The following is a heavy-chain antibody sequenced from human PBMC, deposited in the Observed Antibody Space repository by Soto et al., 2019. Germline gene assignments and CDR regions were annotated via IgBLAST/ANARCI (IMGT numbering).Heavy chain of an antibody. CDR2: ISWNSGSI. CDR1: GFTFDDYA. V-gene: IGHV3-9*01. D-gene: IGHD5-12*01. J-gene: IGHJ4*02. Sequence: PGGSLRLSCAASGFTFDDYAMHWVRQAPGKGLEWVSGISWNSGSIGYADSVKGRFTISRDNAKNTLYLQMNSLRAEDTAVHYCVSFVASIPYWGLGTQVTVSS. CDR3: VSFVASIPY.